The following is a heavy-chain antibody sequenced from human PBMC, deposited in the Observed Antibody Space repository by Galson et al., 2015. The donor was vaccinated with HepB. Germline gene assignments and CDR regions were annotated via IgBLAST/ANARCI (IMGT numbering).Heavy chain of an antibody. V-gene: IGHV7-4-1*02. D-gene: IGHD2-2*01. CDR2: INTDTGDP. CDR1: GYTFSSYA. Sequence: SVKVSCKASGYTFSSYAMNWVRQAPGKGLEWMGWINTDTGDPTYAQGFTGRFVFSLDNSVITAYLQISSLKAEDTAVYHCARVGIGYCSSTSCSGLAFDVWGQGTRVTVSS. CDR3: ARVGIGYCSSTSCSGLAFDV. J-gene: IGHJ3*01.